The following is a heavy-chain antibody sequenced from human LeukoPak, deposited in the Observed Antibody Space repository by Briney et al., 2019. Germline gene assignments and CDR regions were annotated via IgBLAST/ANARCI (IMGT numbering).Heavy chain of an antibody. V-gene: IGHV4-61*02. D-gene: IGHD3-22*01. J-gene: IGHJ4*02. CDR2: IHTSGST. Sequence: SQTLSLTCTVSGGSISSGSYYWSWIRQPAGKGLDWIGRIHTSGSTNYNPSLKSRVTISVDTSKNQFSLKLSSVTAADTAVYYCARETSYYYDSSGYYLPPDYWGQGTLVTVSS. CDR3: ARETSYYYDSSGYYLPPDY. CDR1: GGSISSGSYY.